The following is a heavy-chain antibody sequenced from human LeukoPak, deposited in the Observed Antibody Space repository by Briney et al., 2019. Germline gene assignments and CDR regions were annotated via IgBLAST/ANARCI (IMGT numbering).Heavy chain of an antibody. V-gene: IGHV1-18*01. J-gene: IGHJ4*02. CDR1: GYTFTNYG. CDR3: ARFSIVGATDDY. CDR2: ISAYNGNT. Sequence: ASVKVSCKASGYTFTNYGITWVRQAPGQGLEWMGWISAYNGNTNYAQKLQGRVTMTTDTSTSTAYMELRSLRSDDTAVYYCARFSIVGATDDYWGQGTLVTVSS. D-gene: IGHD1-26*01.